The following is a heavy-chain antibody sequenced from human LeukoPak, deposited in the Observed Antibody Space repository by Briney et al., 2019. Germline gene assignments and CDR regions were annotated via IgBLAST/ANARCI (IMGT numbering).Heavy chain of an antibody. V-gene: IGHV1-18*01. CDR2: ISAYNGNT. J-gene: IGHJ6*02. CDR3: ARDRSQQLVRPTYYYYGMDV. CDR1: GYTFTSYR. D-gene: IGHD6-13*01. Sequence: ASVKVSCKASGYTFTSYRISWVRQAPGQGLEWMGWISAYNGNTNYAQKLQGRVTMTTDTSTSTAYMELRSLRSDDTAVYYCARDRSQQLVRPTYYYYGMDVWGQGTTVTVSS.